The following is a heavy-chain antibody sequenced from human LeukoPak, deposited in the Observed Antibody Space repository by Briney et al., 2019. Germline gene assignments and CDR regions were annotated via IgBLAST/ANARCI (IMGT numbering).Heavy chain of an antibody. V-gene: IGHV7-4-1*02. J-gene: IGHJ6*03. CDR2: INTNTGNP. D-gene: IGHD6-13*01. Sequence: GASEKVSCTASGYTLTTYTINWVRQAPGQGLEWMGWINTNTGNPTYDQSFTGRFVFSLDTSVSTAYLQISSLKAEDTAVYYCARGRGAAARTPKYYYMDVWGKGTTVTVSS. CDR1: GYTLTTYT. CDR3: ARGRGAAARTPKYYYMDV.